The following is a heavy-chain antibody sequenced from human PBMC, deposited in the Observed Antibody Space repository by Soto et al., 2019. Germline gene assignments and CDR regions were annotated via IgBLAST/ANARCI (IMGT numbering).Heavy chain of an antibody. V-gene: IGHV1-3*01. CDR1: GYTFTSYA. CDR2: INAGNGNT. D-gene: IGHD3-10*01. Sequence: QVQLVQSGAEVKKPGASVKVSCKASGYTFTSYAMHWVRQAPGQRLEWMGWINAGNGNTKYSQKFQGRVTITRDTSASTAYIEMSSLRSEDTAVYYCAGEVMVRGVIESFNWFDPWGQGTLVTVSS. CDR3: AGEVMVRGVIESFNWFDP. J-gene: IGHJ5*02.